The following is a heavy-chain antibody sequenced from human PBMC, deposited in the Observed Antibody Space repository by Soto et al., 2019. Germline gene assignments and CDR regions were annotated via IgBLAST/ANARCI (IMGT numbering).Heavy chain of an antibody. CDR3: ARENTILTGYFTLDYYYGMDV. J-gene: IGHJ6*02. D-gene: IGHD3-9*01. CDR1: GYTFTSYA. Sequence: ASVKVSCKASGYTFTSYAMHWVRQAPGQRLEWMGWINAGNGNTKYSQKFQGRVTITRDTSASTAYMELSSLRSEDTAVYYCARENTILTGYFTLDYYYGMDVWGQGTMVTVSS. V-gene: IGHV1-3*01. CDR2: INAGNGNT.